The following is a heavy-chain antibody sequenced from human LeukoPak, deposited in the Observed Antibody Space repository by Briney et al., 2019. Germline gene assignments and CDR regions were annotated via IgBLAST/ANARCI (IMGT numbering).Heavy chain of an antibody. CDR2: LYSSGST. Sequence: SETLSLTCTVSGGSIVSYYWTWIRQPAGKGLEWIGRLYSSGSTNYNPSLKSRVSISVDTSKNQFSLKLSSVAAADTAVYYCATEGGPDYYDRSGYYGVDYWGQGTLVTVSS. D-gene: IGHD3-22*01. CDR3: ATEGGPDYYDRSGYYGVDY. J-gene: IGHJ4*02. V-gene: IGHV4-4*07. CDR1: GGSIVSYY.